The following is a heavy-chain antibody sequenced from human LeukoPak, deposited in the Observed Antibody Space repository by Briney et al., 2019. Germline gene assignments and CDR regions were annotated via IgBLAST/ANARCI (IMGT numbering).Heavy chain of an antibody. CDR2: ISYDGSNK. D-gene: IGHD6-13*01. CDR1: GLTFSSYG. CDR3: AKALNGYSSSY. V-gene: IGHV3-30*18. J-gene: IGHJ4*02. Sequence: GGSLKLSCAASGLTFSSYGMHWVRQAPGKGLEWVAVISYDGSNKYYADSVKGRFTISRDNSKNTLYLQMNSLRAEDTAVYYCAKALNGYSSSYWGQGTLVTVSS.